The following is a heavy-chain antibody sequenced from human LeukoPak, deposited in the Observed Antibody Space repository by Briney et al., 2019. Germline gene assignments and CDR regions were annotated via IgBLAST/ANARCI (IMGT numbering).Heavy chain of an antibody. Sequence: ASAKVSCKASGYTFTSYGISWVRQAPGQGLEWMGWINPNSGGTNYAQKFQGRVTMTRDTSISTAYMELSRLRSDDTAVYYCARELELHDAFDIWGQGTMVTVSS. CDR3: ARELELHDAFDI. J-gene: IGHJ3*02. V-gene: IGHV1-2*02. CDR1: GYTFTSYG. CDR2: INPNSGGT. D-gene: IGHD1-7*01.